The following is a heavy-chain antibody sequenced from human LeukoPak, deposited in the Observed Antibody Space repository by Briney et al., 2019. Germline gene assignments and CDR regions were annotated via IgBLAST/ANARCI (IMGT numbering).Heavy chain of an antibody. V-gene: IGHV1-18*01. J-gene: IGHJ4*02. CDR1: GYTFTSYG. CDR2: ISAYNGNT. Sequence: ASVKVSCKASGYTFTSYGISWVRQAPGQGLEWMGWISAYNGNTNYAQKLQGRVTMTTDTSTSTAYMELRSLRSDDTAVYYCARDYSYGSGSYLYYFDYWGQGTLVTVSS. CDR3: ARDYSYGSGSYLYYFDY. D-gene: IGHD3-10*01.